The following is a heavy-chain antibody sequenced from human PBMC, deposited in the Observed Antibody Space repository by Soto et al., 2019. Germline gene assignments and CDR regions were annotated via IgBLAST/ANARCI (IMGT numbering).Heavy chain of an antibody. CDR3: ASRIAARPLVGNWFDP. CDR1: GGTFSSYA. V-gene: IGHV1-69*13. CDR2: IIPIFGTA. D-gene: IGHD6-6*01. Sequence: SVKVSCKASGGTFSSYAISWVRQAPGQGLEWMGGIIPIFGTANYAQKFQGRVTITADESTSTAYMELSSLRSEDTAVYYCASRIAARPLVGNWFDPWGQGTLVTVSS. J-gene: IGHJ5*02.